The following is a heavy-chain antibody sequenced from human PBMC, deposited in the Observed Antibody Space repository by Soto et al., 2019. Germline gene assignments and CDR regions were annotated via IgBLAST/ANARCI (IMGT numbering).Heavy chain of an antibody. CDR1: GGSISSGDYY. CDR2: IYYSGST. V-gene: IGHV4-30-4*01. CDR3: ARARREQKVLRFLEWFFGGGMAV. D-gene: IGHD3-3*01. J-gene: IGHJ6*02. Sequence: KTSETLSLTCTVSGGSISSGDYYWSWIRQPPGKGLEWIGYIYYSGSTYYNPSLKSRVTISVDTSKNQFSLKLSSVTAADTAVYYCARARREQKVLRFLEWFFGGGMAVWGQGTTVTVSS.